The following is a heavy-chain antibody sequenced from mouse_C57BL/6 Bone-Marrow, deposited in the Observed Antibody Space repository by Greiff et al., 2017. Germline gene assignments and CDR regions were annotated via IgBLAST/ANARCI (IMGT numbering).Heavy chain of an antibody. Sequence: EVKLVASGGGLVQPGGSLKLSCAASGFTFSDYGMAWVRQAPRKGPEWVAFISNLAYSLYYADTVTGRFTISRENGKNTLYLEMSSLRSEDTAMYYCARRASTTVVATNAMDYWGQGTSVTVSS. J-gene: IGHJ4*01. CDR3: ARRASTTVVATNAMDY. D-gene: IGHD1-1*01. CDR1: GFTFSDYG. V-gene: IGHV5-15*01. CDR2: ISNLAYSL.